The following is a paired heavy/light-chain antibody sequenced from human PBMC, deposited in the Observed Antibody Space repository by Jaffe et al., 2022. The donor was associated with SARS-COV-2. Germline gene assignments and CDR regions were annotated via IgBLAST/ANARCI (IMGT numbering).Heavy chain of an antibody. CDR2: ISWNSGSI. D-gene: IGHD2-2*02. CDR3: AKVPPLYCSSTSCYRGPLDY. CDR1: GFTFDDYA. V-gene: IGHV3-9*01. J-gene: IGHJ4*02. Sequence: EVQLVESGGGLVQPGRSLRLSCAASGFTFDDYAMHWVRQAPGKGLEWVSGISWNSGSIGYADSVKGRFTISRDNAKNSLYLQMNSLRAEDTALYYCAKVPPLYCSSTSCYRGPLDYWGQGTLVTVSS.
Light chain of an antibody. CDR2: LGS. CDR3: MQALQTS. Sequence: DIVMTQSPLSLPVTPGEPASISCRSSQSLLHSNGYNYLDWYLQKPGQSPQLLIYLGSNRASGVPDRFSGSGSGTDFTLKISRVEAEDVGVYYCMQALQTSFGQGTKVEIK. CDR1: QSLLHSNGYNY. J-gene: IGKJ1*01. V-gene: IGKV2-28*01.